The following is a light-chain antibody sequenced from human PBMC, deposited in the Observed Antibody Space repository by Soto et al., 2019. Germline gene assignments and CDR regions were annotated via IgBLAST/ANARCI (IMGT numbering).Light chain of an antibody. J-gene: IGKJ4*01. V-gene: IGKV1-27*01. CDR3: QKYDSVPFI. Sequence: DIQLIQSPSSLSASVGDRDTITCRASQAISNYLAWYQQKPGKVPSLLIYSASTMQSGVPSRFSGTRSGSDFTLTISGLQPEDFATYYCQKYDSVPFIFGGGTKVDIK. CDR1: QAISNY. CDR2: SAS.